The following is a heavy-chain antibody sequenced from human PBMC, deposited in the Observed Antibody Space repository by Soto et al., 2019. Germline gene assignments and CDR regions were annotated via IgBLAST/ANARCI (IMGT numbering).Heavy chain of an antibody. J-gene: IGHJ6*02. Sequence: GGSLRLSCAASGFTFSSYGMHWVRQAPGKGLEWVAVISYDGSNKYYADSVKGRFTISRDNSKNTLYLQMNSLRAEDTAVYYCAKDAITYDSSGYYTYYYYGMDVWGQGTTVTVSS. V-gene: IGHV3-30*18. CDR1: GFTFSSYG. D-gene: IGHD3-22*01. CDR3: AKDAITYDSSGYYTYYYYGMDV. CDR2: ISYDGSNK.